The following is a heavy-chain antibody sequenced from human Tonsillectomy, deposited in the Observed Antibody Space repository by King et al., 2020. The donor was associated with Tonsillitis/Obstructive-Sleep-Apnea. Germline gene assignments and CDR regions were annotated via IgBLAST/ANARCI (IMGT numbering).Heavy chain of an antibody. D-gene: IGHD3-10*01. Sequence: VQLVESGGGLVQPGGSLRLSCAASGFTFSSYAMNWVRQAPGKGLEWVSAISGSGDSTYSADSVKGRLTISRDNSKNTLYLQMNSLRAEDTAVYYCAKDPGSMVRGVTGGLDPWGQGTLVTVSS. CDR2: ISGSGDST. CDR1: GFTFSSYA. V-gene: IGHV3-23*04. CDR3: AKDPGSMVRGVTGGLDP. J-gene: IGHJ5*02.